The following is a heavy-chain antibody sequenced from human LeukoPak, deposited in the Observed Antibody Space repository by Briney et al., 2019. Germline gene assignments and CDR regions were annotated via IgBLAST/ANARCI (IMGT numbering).Heavy chain of an antibody. D-gene: IGHD3-16*01. J-gene: IGHJ4*02. Sequence: GGSLRLSCVVSGFTVSSNYIHWVRQAPRKGLEWVSVMYAGGMTYYADSVKGRFSISRDNSKNTLYLQMNNLRAEDTAVYYCARGWGSLDYWGQGTLVTVSS. V-gene: IGHV3-53*01. CDR3: ARGWGSLDY. CDR1: GFTVSSNY. CDR2: MYAGGMT.